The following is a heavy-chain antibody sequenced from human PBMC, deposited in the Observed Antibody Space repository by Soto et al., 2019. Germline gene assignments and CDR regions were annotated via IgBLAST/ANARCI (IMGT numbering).Heavy chain of an antibody. Sequence: GASVKVSCKANGCTFRNYAMHWVRQAPGQGLEWMGWISAYNGNTNYAQKLQGRVTMTTDTSTSTAYMELRSLRSDDTAVYYCARVGGYSYGWTPDAFDIWGQGTMVTVSS. CDR2: ISAYNGNT. J-gene: IGHJ3*02. D-gene: IGHD5-18*01. CDR3: ARVGGYSYGWTPDAFDI. CDR1: GCTFRNYA. V-gene: IGHV1-18*01.